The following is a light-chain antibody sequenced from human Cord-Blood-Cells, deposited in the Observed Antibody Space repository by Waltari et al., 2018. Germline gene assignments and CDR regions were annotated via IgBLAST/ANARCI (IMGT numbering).Light chain of an antibody. V-gene: IGKV3-20*01. CDR1: QSVSSSY. CDR3: QQYGSSPYS. Sequence: TLSLSPGERATLSCRASQSVSSSYLAWYQQKPGQAPRLLIYGASSRATGIPDRFSGCGSGTDFTLTISRLEPEDFAVYYCQQYGSSPYSFGQGTKLEIK. CDR2: GAS. J-gene: IGKJ2*03.